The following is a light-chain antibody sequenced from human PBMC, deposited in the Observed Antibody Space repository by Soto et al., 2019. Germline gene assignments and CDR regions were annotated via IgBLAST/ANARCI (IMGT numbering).Light chain of an antibody. Sequence: EIVMTQSPATLSVSPGERATLSCRASQTISGSFFAWYQQKPGQAPRLLIHGASSRATGIPDRFSGSGSGTDFTLTISRLEPEDFAMYYCQQYGNSPRTFGQGTKIDIK. CDR1: QTISGSF. J-gene: IGKJ1*01. CDR2: GAS. CDR3: QQYGNSPRT. V-gene: IGKV3-20*01.